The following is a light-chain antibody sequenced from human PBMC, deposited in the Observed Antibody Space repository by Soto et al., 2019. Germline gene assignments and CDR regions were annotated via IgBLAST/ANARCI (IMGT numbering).Light chain of an antibody. Sequence: DIQLTQSPSFLSASVGDRVTITCRASQGISNFLAWYQQKPGKPPNLLIYAASTLESGVQSRFSGSGSGTEFTLTISSLQPEDFATYYCQQLKSYPRTFGQGTKVEIK. J-gene: IGKJ1*01. V-gene: IGKV1-9*01. CDR1: QGISNF. CDR2: AAS. CDR3: QQLKSYPRT.